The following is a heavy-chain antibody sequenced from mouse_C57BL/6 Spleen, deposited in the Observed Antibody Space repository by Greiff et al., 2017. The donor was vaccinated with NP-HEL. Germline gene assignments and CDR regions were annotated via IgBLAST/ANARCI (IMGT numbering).Heavy chain of an antibody. CDR1: GYTFTSYW. V-gene: IGHV1-61*01. CDR2: IYPSDSET. Sequence: QVQLQQPGAELVRPGSSVKLSCKASGYTFTSYWMDWVKQRPGQGLEWIGNIYPSDSETHYNQKFKDKATLTVDKSSSTAYMQLSSLTSGDSAVYYCARGGSNYYFAYWGQGTLVTVSA. J-gene: IGHJ3*01. D-gene: IGHD1-1*02. CDR3: ARGGSNYYFAY.